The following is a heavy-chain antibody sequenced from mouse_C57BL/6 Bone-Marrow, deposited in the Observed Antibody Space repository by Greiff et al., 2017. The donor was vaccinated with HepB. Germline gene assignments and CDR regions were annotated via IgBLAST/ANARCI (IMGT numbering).Heavy chain of an antibody. CDR2: IWWDDDK. V-gene: IGHV8-8*01. J-gene: IGHJ2*01. CDR3: ARPFNWDVNDFDY. CDR1: GFSLSTFGMG. Sequence: QVQLKESGPGILQPSQTLSLTCSFSGFSLSTFGMGVGWIRQPSGKGLEWLAHIWWDDDKYYNPALKSRLTISKDTSKSQVFLKIAKVDTADTATYYCARPFNWDVNDFDYWGQGTTLTVSS. D-gene: IGHD4-1*02.